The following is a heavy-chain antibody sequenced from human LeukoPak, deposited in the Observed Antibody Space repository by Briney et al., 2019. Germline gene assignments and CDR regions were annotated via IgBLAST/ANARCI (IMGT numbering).Heavy chain of an antibody. Sequence: GSLRLSCAASGFTFDSYVMTWVRQAPGKGLEWVSGIGTSGRSTYYADSVKGRFTISRDNSKNTLYLQMNSLRAKDTALYYCAKESGNAFNDPFDMWGQGTMVIVSS. CDR2: IGTSGRST. J-gene: IGHJ3*02. V-gene: IGHV3-23*01. CDR1: GFTFDSYV. D-gene: IGHD3-16*01. CDR3: AKESGNAFNDPFDM.